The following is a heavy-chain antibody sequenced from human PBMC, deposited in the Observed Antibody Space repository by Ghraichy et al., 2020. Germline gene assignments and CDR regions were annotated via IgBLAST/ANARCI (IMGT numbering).Heavy chain of an antibody. V-gene: IGHV3-30*18. CDR1: GFTFSRYD. J-gene: IGHJ6*02. D-gene: IGHD3-22*01. CDR3: AKERDSSGYYSFRGDYYGMDV. CDR2: TSYDGSNK. Sequence: GGSLRLSCAASGFTFSRYDMHWVRQAPGKGLEWVAVTSYDGSNKNYADSAKGRFTISRDNSKNTLYLQMNSLRAEDTAVYYCAKERDSSGYYSFRGDYYGMDVWGQGTTVTVSS.